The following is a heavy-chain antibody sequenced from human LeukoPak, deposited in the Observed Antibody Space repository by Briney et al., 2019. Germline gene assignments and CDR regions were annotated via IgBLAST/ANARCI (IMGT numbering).Heavy chain of an antibody. D-gene: IGHD2-2*01. V-gene: IGHV3-48*03. Sequence: GGSLRLSCAASGFTFSSYEMNWVRQAPGKGLEWVSYISNGASTIYYADSVKGRFTISRDNAKNSLFLQMNSLRAEDTAVYYCARGDGALYQLGIKNYFDYWGQGTLVTVSS. CDR3: ARGDGALYQLGIKNYFDY. CDR2: ISNGASTI. CDR1: GFTFSSYE. J-gene: IGHJ4*02.